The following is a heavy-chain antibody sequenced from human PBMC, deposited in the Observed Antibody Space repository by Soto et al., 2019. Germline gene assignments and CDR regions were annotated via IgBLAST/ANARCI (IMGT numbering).Heavy chain of an antibody. V-gene: IGHV4-31*03. J-gene: IGHJ6*02. CDR3: ARELRFGEDYYGMDV. CDR1: GASISSGGYY. D-gene: IGHD3-10*01. Sequence: QVQLQESGPGLVKPSQTLSLPCTVSGASISSGGYYWSWIRQHPGKGLEWIGYIYYSGSTYYNPSLQSRVTISVDTSKNQSSLKLSSVTAADTAVYYCARELRFGEDYYGMDVWGQGTTVTVSS. CDR2: IYYSGST.